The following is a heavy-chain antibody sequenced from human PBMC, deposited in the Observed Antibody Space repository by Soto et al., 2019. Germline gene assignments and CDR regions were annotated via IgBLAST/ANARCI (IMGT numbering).Heavy chain of an antibody. CDR2: ISPKSGGT. CDR3: ARPPGYISDWYYFDL. V-gene: IGHV1-2*02. CDR1: GYTFTSYD. J-gene: IGHJ4*02. D-gene: IGHD3-9*01. Sequence: APVKVSCKASGYTFTSYDINWVRQATGQGLEWMGWISPKSGGTNYAQKFQGRVSMTWDTSLKTAYMELSSLMSEDTAVYYCARPPGYISDWYYFDLWGQGTQVTVSS.